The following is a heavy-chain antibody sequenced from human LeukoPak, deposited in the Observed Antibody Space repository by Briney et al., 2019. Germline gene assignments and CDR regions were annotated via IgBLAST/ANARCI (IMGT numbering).Heavy chain of an antibody. D-gene: IGHD3-22*01. CDR1: GFTVSSNY. Sequence: GGSPRLSCAASGFTVSSNYMSWVRQAPGKGLEWVSVIYSGGSTYYADSVKGRFTISRDNSKNPLYLQMNSVRAEDTAVYYCARDYYDSSGYNHHYWGQGTLVTVSS. CDR3: ARDYYDSSGYNHHY. CDR2: IYSGGST. V-gene: IGHV3-53*01. J-gene: IGHJ4*02.